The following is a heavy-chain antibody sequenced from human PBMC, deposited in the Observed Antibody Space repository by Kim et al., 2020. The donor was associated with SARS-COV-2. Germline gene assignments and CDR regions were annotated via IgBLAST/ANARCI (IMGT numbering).Heavy chain of an antibody. V-gene: IGHV5-51*01. Sequence: GESLKISRKGSGYSFTSYWIGWVRQMPGKGLEWMGIIYPGDSDTRYSPSFQGQVTISADKSISTAYLQWSSLKASDTAMYYCASRGIAEDYYYYGMDVWGQGTTVTVSS. CDR3: ASRGIAEDYYYYGMDV. CDR1: GYSFTSYW. D-gene: IGHD6-13*01. CDR2: IYPGDSDT. J-gene: IGHJ6*02.